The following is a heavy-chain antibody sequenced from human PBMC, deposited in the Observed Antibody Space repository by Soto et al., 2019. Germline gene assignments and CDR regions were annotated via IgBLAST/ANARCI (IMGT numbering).Heavy chain of an antibody. Sequence: QVQLQQWGAGLLKPSETLSLTCAVYGGSFSGYYWSWIRQPPGKGLEWIGEINHSGSTNYNPSLKSRVTISVDTSKNQFSLKLSSVTAADTAVYYCARGRVWNYREPGGMWFDPWGQGTLVTVSS. J-gene: IGHJ5*02. V-gene: IGHV4-34*01. D-gene: IGHD1-7*01. CDR3: ARGRVWNYREPGGMWFDP. CDR1: GGSFSGYY. CDR2: INHSGST.